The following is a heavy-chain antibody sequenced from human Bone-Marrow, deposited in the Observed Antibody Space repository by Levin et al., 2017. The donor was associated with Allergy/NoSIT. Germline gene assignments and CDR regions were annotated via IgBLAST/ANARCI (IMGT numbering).Heavy chain of an antibody. V-gene: IGHV1-18*01. J-gene: IGHJ6*02. CDR3: ASVRGVLRFLEWPHSAMDV. CDR1: GYRPTNYG. Sequence: ASVKVSCKSFGYRPTNYGVTWVRQAPGQGLEWVGWISGYNEEKKYAQKFRDRVTMTGDGSTDTVYMDLRNLRSDDTAVYYCASVRGVLRFLEWPHSAMDVWGQGTTVTVSS. CDR2: ISGYNEEK. D-gene: IGHD3-3*01.